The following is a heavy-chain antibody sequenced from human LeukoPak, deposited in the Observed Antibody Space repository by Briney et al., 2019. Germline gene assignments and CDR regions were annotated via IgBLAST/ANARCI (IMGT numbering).Heavy chain of an antibody. CDR1: GFTFTSYA. CDR3: AKDRYSSSWYYFDS. V-gene: IGHV3-23*01. Sequence: PGGSLRRSCAASGFTFTSYAMTWVRHAPGKGLEWVSAISGGGVTSYYADSVKGRFTISRDNSKSTLYLQMNSLRAEDTAVYYCAKDRYSSSWYYFDSWGQGTLVTVSS. J-gene: IGHJ4*02. CDR2: ISGGGVTS. D-gene: IGHD6-13*01.